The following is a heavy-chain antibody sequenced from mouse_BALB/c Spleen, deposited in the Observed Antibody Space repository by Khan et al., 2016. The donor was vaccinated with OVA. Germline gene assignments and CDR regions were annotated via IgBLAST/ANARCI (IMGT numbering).Heavy chain of an antibody. V-gene: IGHV1-9*01. CDR2: ILPGSGST. Sequence: QVQLKQSGAELMKPGASVKISCKATGYTFSSYWIEWVKQRPGHGLEWIGEILPGSGSTNYYEKFKGKATFTADTSSNTAYMQLSSLTSEDSAVYYCARCGRYYACYWGQGTTLTVSS. CDR1: GYTFSSYW. J-gene: IGHJ2*01. CDR3: ARCGRYYACY. D-gene: IGHD1-1*02.